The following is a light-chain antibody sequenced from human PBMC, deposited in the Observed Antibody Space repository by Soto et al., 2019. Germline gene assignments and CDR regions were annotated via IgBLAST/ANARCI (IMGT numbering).Light chain of an antibody. V-gene: IGKV3-15*01. J-gene: IGKJ5*01. Sequence: EIVMAQSPATLSVSPGERATLSCRASENIYTNLAWYQQKPGQAPRLLFYGASTRATGLPARFSGTGSGTEFTLTINSLEPEDSAVYYCQQRHMWPITFGQGTRLEIK. CDR2: GAS. CDR3: QQRHMWPIT. CDR1: ENIYTN.